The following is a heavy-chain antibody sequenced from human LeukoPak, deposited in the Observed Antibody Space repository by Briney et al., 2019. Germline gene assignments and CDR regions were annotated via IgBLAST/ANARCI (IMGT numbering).Heavy chain of an antibody. Sequence: GGSLRLSCTASGFTFGDYAMSWVRQAPGKGLEWVAFIRGKASGGTIEYAASVKGRFTISRDDSKSVAYLQMNSLKTEDTAVYYCTPSRPGRNYWGQGTLVTVSS. D-gene: IGHD3-10*01. J-gene: IGHJ4*02. V-gene: IGHV3-49*04. CDR1: GFTFGDYA. CDR3: TPSRPGRNY. CDR2: IRGKASGGTI.